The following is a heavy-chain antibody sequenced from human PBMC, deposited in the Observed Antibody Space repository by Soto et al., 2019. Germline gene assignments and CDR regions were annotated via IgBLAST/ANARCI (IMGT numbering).Heavy chain of an antibody. Sequence: QVQVVQSRAEVKKPGASVKVSCKTSGYTFTDYDINLVRQAPGQGLEWMGWMSPDSSNAGYAQQFQGRVSMTSNTSIRTAYMELSSLRTEDTAVYYCEVTTGYWGQGTLVTVSS. CDR2: MSPDSSNA. D-gene: IGHD3-9*01. J-gene: IGHJ4*02. V-gene: IGHV1-8*01. CDR1: GYTFTDYD. CDR3: EVTTGY.